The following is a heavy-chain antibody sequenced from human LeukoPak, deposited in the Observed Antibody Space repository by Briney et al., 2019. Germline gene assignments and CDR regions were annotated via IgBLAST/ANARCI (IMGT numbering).Heavy chain of an antibody. J-gene: IGHJ6*03. CDR2: INHSGST. Sequence: KPSETLSLTCAVYGGSFSGYYWSWIRQPPGKGLEWIGEINHSGSTNYNPSLKSRVTISVDTSKNQFSLKLSSVTAADTAVYYCARPRNIAAARRKLERRGSCYYYYMDVWGKGTTVTVSS. CDR1: GGSFSGYY. CDR3: ARPRNIAAARRKLERRGSCYYYYMDV. V-gene: IGHV4-34*01. D-gene: IGHD6-13*01.